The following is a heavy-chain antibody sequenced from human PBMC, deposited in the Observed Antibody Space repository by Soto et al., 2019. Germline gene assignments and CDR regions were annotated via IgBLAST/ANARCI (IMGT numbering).Heavy chain of an antibody. J-gene: IGHJ6*02. CDR3: ARESYDFWSGYLIYYYYYGMDV. V-gene: IGHV1-46*01. Sequence: GASVKVSFKASGYTFTSYYMHWVRQAPGQGLEWMGIINPSGGSTSYAQKFQGRVTMTRDTSTSTVYMELSSLRSEDTAVYYCARESYDFWSGYLIYYYYYGMDVWGQGTTVTVSS. CDR1: GYTFTSYY. CDR2: INPSGGST. D-gene: IGHD3-3*01.